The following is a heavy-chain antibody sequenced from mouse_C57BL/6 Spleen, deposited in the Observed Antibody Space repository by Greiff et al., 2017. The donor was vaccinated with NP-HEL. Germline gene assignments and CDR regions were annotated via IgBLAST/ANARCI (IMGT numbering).Heavy chain of an antibody. CDR2: IYPGDGDT. V-gene: IGHV1-82*01. J-gene: IGHJ4*01. CDR1: GYAFSSSW. Sequence: VKLQESGPELVKPGASVKISCKASGYAFSSSWMNWVKQRPGKGLEWIGRIYPGDGDTNYNGKFKGKATLTADKSSSTAYMQLSSLTSEDSAVYFCASITTVVARAMDYWGQGTSVTVSS. D-gene: IGHD1-1*01. CDR3: ASITTVVARAMDY.